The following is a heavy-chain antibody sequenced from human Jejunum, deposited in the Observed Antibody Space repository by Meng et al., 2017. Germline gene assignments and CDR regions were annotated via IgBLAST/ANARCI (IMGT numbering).Heavy chain of an antibody. CDR1: GDSIRGADYY. Sequence: QVELQESGPGLVKPSQTLSLNCSVSGDSIRGADYYWTWIRQAPGKGLEWIGYIYYSGTTYYNPSLKTRLILSVDTSTNRFSLNLSSVAAADTAMYYCARSRVVPAAYFDSWGHGTLVTVSS. CDR2: IYYSGTT. CDR3: ARSRVVPAAYFDS. V-gene: IGHV4-30-4*01. J-gene: IGHJ4*01. D-gene: IGHD2-2*01.